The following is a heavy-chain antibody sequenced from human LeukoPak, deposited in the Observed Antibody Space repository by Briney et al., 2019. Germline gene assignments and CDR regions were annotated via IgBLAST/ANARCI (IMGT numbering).Heavy chain of an antibody. Sequence: SETLSLTCAVYGGSFSGYYWSWIRQPPGKGLEWIGEINHSGSTNYNPSLKSRVTISVDTSKNQFSLKLSSVTAADTAVYYCARGPYYDFWSGYSHDFDYWAQGTLVTVSS. V-gene: IGHV4-34*01. CDR2: INHSGST. J-gene: IGHJ4*02. D-gene: IGHD3-3*01. CDR1: GGSFSGYY. CDR3: ARGPYYDFWSGYSHDFDY.